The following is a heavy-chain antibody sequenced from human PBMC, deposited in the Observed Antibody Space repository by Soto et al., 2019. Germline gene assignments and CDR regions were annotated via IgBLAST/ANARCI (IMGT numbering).Heavy chain of an antibody. CDR1: GSSFPNYP. CDR3: VRGGYSSSWERLDP. D-gene: IGHD4-4*01. V-gene: IGHV3-30-3*01. Sequence: GGSLRLSCAASGSSFPNYPMHWVRQTPDKGLEWLAVISHDGVTKNSADSVKGRFSISRDNSRNRLYLDMNSLRTEDTAMYYCVRGGYSSSWERLDPWGQGTLVTVSS. CDR2: ISHDGVTK. J-gene: IGHJ5*02.